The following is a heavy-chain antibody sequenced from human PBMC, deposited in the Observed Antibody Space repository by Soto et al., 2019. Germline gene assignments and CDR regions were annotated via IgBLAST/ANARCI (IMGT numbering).Heavy chain of an antibody. CDR2: MSFDGTYK. CDR3: AKDRRDGEYNSVYDF. D-gene: IGHD4-17*01. V-gene: IGHV3-30*04. J-gene: IGHJ4*02. CDR1: GFTFSIYA. Sequence: QVQLVESGGGVVQPGRSLRLSCAASGFTFSIYAMHWVRQTPGTGLECVAIMSFDGTYKYSADSVKGRFIISRDNSKNTLYLQMNSLRAEDTAVYHCAKDRRDGEYNSVYDFWGQGTLVTVSS.